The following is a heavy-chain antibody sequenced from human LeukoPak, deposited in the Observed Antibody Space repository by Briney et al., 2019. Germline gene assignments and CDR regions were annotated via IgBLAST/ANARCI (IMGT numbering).Heavy chain of an antibody. CDR3: ARAVVVTAGSYYYYYYMDV. Sequence: PSETLSLTCAVYGGSFSGYYWSWIRQPPGKGLEWIGEINHSGSTNYNPSLKSRVTISVDTSKNQFSLKLSSVTAADTPVYYCARAVVVTAGSYYYYYYMDVWGKGTTVTVSS. CDR1: GGSFSGYY. J-gene: IGHJ6*03. D-gene: IGHD2-21*02. CDR2: INHSGST. V-gene: IGHV4-34*01.